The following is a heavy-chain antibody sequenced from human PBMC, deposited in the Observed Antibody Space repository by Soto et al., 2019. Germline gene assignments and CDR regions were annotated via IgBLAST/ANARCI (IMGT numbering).Heavy chain of an antibody. Sequence: EVQLVESGGGLVQPGGSLRLSCAASGFTVSSNYMSWVRQAPGKGLEWVSVIYSGGSTYYADSVKGRFTISRHNSKNTLYLQMNSLRAEDTAVYYCARAYYSDYYYYYYLDVWGKGTTVTVSS. V-gene: IGHV3-53*04. CDR2: IYSGGST. D-gene: IGHD2-21*01. CDR3: ARAYYSDYYYYYYLDV. CDR1: GFTVSSNY. J-gene: IGHJ6*03.